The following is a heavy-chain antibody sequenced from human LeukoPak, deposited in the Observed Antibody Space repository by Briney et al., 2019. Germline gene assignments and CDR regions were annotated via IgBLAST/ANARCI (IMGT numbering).Heavy chain of an antibody. CDR2: IRYDGSNK. CDR3: AKGPRAYYYGSGTYSKESYLDY. D-gene: IGHD3-10*01. CDR1: GFTFSSYG. J-gene: IGHJ4*02. V-gene: IGHV3-30*02. Sequence: PGGSLRLSCAASGFTFSSYGMHWVRQAPGKGLEWAACIRYDGSNKKYVDSVKGRFTISRDNSKNTLYLQMNSLRAEDTAVYYCAKGPRAYYYGSGTYSKESYLDYWGQGTLVTVSS.